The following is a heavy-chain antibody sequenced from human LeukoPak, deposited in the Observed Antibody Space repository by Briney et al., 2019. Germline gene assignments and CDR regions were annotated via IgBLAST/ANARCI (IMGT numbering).Heavy chain of an antibody. J-gene: IGHJ4*02. CDR3: AKDSGLGYCSGGSCYYFDY. CDR1: GFTFSSYG. Sequence: GRSLRLSCAASGFTFSSYGMHWVRQAPGKGLEWVAVISYDGSNEYYAESVKGRFTISRDNSKNTLYLQMNSLRAEDTAVYYCAKDSGLGYCSGGSCYYFDYWGQGTLVTVSS. V-gene: IGHV3-30*18. D-gene: IGHD2-15*01. CDR2: ISYDGSNE.